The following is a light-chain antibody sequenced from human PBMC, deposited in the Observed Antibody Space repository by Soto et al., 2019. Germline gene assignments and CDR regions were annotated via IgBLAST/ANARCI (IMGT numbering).Light chain of an antibody. CDR1: QGVSSNS. Sequence: EIVLAQSPGTLSLSPGERATLSCRASQGVSSNSLAWYQQKPGQAPRLLIYGTSSRATGIPDRFSGSGSGTDFSLTISRLEPEDFAVYYCQHFTSSPTFGQGTKLEIK. CDR2: GTS. V-gene: IGKV3-20*01. CDR3: QHFTSSPT. J-gene: IGKJ2*01.